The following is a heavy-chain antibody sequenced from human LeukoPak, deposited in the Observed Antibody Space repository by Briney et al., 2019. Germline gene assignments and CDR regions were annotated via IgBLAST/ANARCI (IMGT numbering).Heavy chain of an antibody. Sequence: PGGSLRLSCAGSGFTFSTYWMSWVRQAPGKGLEWVGNINQDGREKNCVDSVEGRFTISRDNAKNSLYLQLNRLRVEDTATYFCARDTTHTHYGDAFDLWGQGKLVAVSS. CDR1: GFTFSTYW. CDR2: INQDGREK. D-gene: IGHD4-17*01. CDR3: ARDTTHTHYGDAFDL. J-gene: IGHJ3*01. V-gene: IGHV3-7*01.